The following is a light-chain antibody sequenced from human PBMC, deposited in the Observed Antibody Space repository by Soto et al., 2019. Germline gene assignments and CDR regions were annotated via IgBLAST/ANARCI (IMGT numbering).Light chain of an antibody. Sequence: EIVLTQSPGTLSLSPGQRATLSCRASQSVSSDYLAWFQQKPGQAPRLLIYGASSSATGIPDRFSGGGSGTDFTLTISRLEPEDFAVYYCQQYGSSPRTFGQGTKVEIK. CDR2: GAS. CDR1: QSVSSDY. J-gene: IGKJ1*01. V-gene: IGKV3-20*01. CDR3: QQYGSSPRT.